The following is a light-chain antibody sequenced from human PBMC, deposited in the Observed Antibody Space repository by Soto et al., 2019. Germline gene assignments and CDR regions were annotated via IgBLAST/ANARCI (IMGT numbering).Light chain of an antibody. V-gene: IGKV4-1*01. J-gene: IGKJ1*01. CDR1: QSVLYSSNNKNY. CDR3: QQYYDAPQN. Sequence: DIVMTQSPDSLAVSLGERATINCKSSQSVLYSSNNKNYLAWYQQKPGQPPKLLIYWASTRESGVRDRFSGSGSGTDFTLTISSLQAEDVAVYYCQQYYDAPQNFGQGTKVEIK. CDR2: WAS.